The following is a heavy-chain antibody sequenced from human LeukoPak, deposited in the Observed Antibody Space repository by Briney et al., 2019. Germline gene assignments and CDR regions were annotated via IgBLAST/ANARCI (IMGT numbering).Heavy chain of an antibody. CDR3: ARCTIGDGSGWCTWFAP. CDR2: IRGGGAP. V-gene: IGHV3-23*01. D-gene: IGHD6-19*01. J-gene: IGHJ5*02. Sequence: PGGSLRLSCAASGFTFSSHTMNWVRQAPGKGLQWVSSIRGGGAPVYADSVKGRFTISRDDFKSTVFLQMDSLRPEDTAVYYCARCTIGDGSGWCTWFAPWGQGTLVTVSS. CDR1: GFTFSSHT.